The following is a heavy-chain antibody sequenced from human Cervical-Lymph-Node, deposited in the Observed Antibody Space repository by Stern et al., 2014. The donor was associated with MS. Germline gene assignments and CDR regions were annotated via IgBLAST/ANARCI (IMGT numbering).Heavy chain of an antibody. J-gene: IGHJ4*02. CDR2: VSYDGTQR. CDR3: ARGGRGVGLEY. CDR1: GFTFSTYA. Sequence: QVQLVESGGGVVRPGRSLSLSCGASGFTFSTYAMHWVRQAPGKGLEWVAFVSYDGTQRHSTDSVTARFTISRDNSKNALYLHMNSLRDEDTAVYFCARGGRGVGLEYWGQGALVTVPS. V-gene: IGHV3-30-3*01. D-gene: IGHD3-10*01.